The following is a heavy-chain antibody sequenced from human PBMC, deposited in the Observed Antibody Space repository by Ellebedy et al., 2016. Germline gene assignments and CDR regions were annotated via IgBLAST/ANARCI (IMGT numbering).Heavy chain of an antibody. V-gene: IGHV1-3*01. CDR1: GYTFTSYA. Sequence: ASVKVSCKASGYTFTSYAMHWVRQAPGQRLEWMGWINAGNGNTKYSQKFQGRVTITRDTSASTAYMELSSLRSEDTAVYYCASPRGLGKVNSYYYYGMDVWGQGTTVTVSS. J-gene: IGHJ6*02. D-gene: IGHD1-7*01. CDR3: ASPRGLGKVNSYYYYGMDV. CDR2: INAGNGNT.